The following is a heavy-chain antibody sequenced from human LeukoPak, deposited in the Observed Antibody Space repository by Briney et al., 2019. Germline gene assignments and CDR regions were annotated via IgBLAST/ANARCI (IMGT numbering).Heavy chain of an antibody. J-gene: IGHJ5*02. Sequence: ASVKVSCKASGYTFGSSHINWVRQSTGQGLEWTGWMDPNRGNTGYAQKFQGRVTMTRNTSISTAYMELSSLRSEDTALYYCTRTIAATGTLYPWGQGTQVIVSS. CDR1: GYTFGSSH. CDR2: MDPNRGNT. D-gene: IGHD6-13*01. CDR3: TRTIAATGTLYP. V-gene: IGHV1-8*01.